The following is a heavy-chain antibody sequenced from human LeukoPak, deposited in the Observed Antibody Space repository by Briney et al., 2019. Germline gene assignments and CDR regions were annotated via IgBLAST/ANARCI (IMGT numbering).Heavy chain of an antibody. V-gene: IGHV3-30*03. Sequence: PGGSLRLSCAASGFTFSSYGIHWVRQAPGKGLEWVAVISHDGSNKYYTNSVKGRFTISRDNSKNTLYLQMNSLRSEDTAVYYCARHNHGYDWDYWGQGTLVTVSS. CDR2: ISHDGSNK. J-gene: IGHJ4*02. CDR3: ARHNHGYDWDY. CDR1: GFTFSSYG. D-gene: IGHD5-12*01.